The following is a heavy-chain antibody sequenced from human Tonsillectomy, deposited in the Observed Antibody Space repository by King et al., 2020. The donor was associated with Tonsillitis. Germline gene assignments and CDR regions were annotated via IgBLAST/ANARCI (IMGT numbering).Heavy chain of an antibody. Sequence: QITLKESGPTLVKPTQTLTLTCTFSGFSFSISGVGVGWIRQPPGKALEWLALIYWDDDKRYSPSLKSRLTITKDTSKNQVVLTMTNMDPVDTATYYCAHIPWEPHAFDIWGQGTMVTVSS. CDR1: GFSFSISGVG. J-gene: IGHJ3*02. D-gene: IGHD1-26*01. V-gene: IGHV2-5*02. CDR2: IYWDDDK. CDR3: AHIPWEPHAFDI.